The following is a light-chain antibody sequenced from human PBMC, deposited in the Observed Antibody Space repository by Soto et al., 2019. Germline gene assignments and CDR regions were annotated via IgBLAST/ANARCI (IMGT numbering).Light chain of an antibody. Sequence: QSVLTQPPSTSGTPGQRVTISCSGSTSNIGSNTVSWYQQLPGTAPKLLIYGHNQRPSGVPDRFSGSKSGSSASLAISGLQSEDEADYYCGVWDDRLTSYIFGAGTKVTVL. CDR2: GHN. CDR1: TSNIGSNT. J-gene: IGLJ1*01. CDR3: GVWDDRLTSYI. V-gene: IGLV1-44*01.